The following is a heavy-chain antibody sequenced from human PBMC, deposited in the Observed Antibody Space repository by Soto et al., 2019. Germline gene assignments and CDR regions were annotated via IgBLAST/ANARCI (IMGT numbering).Heavy chain of an antibody. CDR1: VFTFSSYA. CDR3: ARALQGNVDKDMVQGY. J-gene: IGHJ4*02. V-gene: IGHV3-30-3*01. Sequence: GGSLRLSCASSVFTFSSYAMHCVRHSPGKWLEWVAVISYDGSNKYYADSVKGRFTISRDNSKNTLYLQMNSLRAEDTAVYYCARALQGNVDKDMVQGYWGQGTLVTVS. D-gene: IGHD5-18*01. CDR2: ISYDGSNK.